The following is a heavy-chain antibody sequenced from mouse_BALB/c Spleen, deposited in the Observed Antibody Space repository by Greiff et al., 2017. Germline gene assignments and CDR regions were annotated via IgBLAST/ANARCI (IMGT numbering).Heavy chain of an antibody. CDR1: GFTFSSFG. Sequence: EVQGVESGGGLVQPGGSRKLSCAASGFTFSSFGMHWVRQAPEKGLEWVAYISSGSSTIYYADTVKGRFTISRDNPKNTLFLQMTSLRSEDTAMYYCARSRGAMYYWGQGTSVTVSS. V-gene: IGHV5-17*02. CDR2: ISSGSSTI. J-gene: IGHJ4*01. CDR3: ARSRGAMYY.